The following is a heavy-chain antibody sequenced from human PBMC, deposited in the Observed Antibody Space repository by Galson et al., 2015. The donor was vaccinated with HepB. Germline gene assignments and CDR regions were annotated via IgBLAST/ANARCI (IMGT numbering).Heavy chain of an antibody. J-gene: IGHJ4*02. CDR3: ARSAHDGYRVYYFDY. V-gene: IGHV4-4*07. CDR1: GGSISSYY. D-gene: IGHD5-24*01. CDR2: IYTSGST. Sequence: ETLSLTCTVSGGSISSYYWSWIRQPAGKGLEWIGRIYTSGSTNYNPSLKSRVTMSVDTSKNQFSLKLSSVTAADTAVYYCARSAHDGYRVYYFDYWGQGTLVTVSS.